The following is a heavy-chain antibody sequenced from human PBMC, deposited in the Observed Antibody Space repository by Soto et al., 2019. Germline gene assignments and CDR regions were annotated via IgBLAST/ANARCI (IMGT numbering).Heavy chain of an antibody. CDR1: GFTFSSYG. CDR3: AKDLAYSSSSDPAFYYYYYGMDV. V-gene: IGHV3-30*18. D-gene: IGHD6-6*01. CDR2: ISYDGSNK. Sequence: RRLSCAASGFTFSSYGMHWVRQAPGKGLEWVAVISYDGSNKYYADSVKGRFTISRDNSKNTLYLQMNSLRAEDTAVYYCAKDLAYSSSSDPAFYYYYYGMDVWGQGTTVTVSS. J-gene: IGHJ6*02.